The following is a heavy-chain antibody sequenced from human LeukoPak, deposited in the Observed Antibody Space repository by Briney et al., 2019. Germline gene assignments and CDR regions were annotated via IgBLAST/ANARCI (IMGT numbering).Heavy chain of an antibody. CDR3: ARANPPSNYYDSSGYLINTSDAFDI. Sequence: PGGSLRLSCAASGFTFSSYEMNWVRQAPGKGLEWVSGINWNGGSTGYADSVKGRFTISRDNAKNSLYLQMNSLRAEDTALYYCARANPPSNYYDSSGYLINTSDAFDIWGQGTMVTVSS. CDR1: GFTFSSYE. D-gene: IGHD3-22*01. CDR2: INWNGGST. J-gene: IGHJ3*02. V-gene: IGHV3-20*04.